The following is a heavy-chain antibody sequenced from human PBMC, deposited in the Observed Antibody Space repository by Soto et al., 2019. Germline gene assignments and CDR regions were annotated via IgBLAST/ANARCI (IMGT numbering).Heavy chain of an antibody. J-gene: IGHJ6*02. CDR1: GYTFTDYL. Sequence: ASVKVSCKASGYTFTDYLIYWVRQAPGKGLERMGRINPQSDGTALAQSFQGRVTMAKDTSISTVYMEVTRLRSDDTAVYYCARGESTDGSTGVCPLNYNHPMDAWGQGTTVTVSS. D-gene: IGHD1-7*01. CDR3: ARGESTDGSTGVCPLNYNHPMDA. CDR2: INPQSDGT. V-gene: IGHV1-2*02.